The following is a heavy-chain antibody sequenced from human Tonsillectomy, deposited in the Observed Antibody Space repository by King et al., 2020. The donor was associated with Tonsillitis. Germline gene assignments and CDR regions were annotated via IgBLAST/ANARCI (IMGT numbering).Heavy chain of an antibody. CDR2: ITSSGSKI. CDR1: GFTFSSYE. D-gene: IGHD3-22*01. V-gene: IGHV3-48*03. J-gene: IGHJ6*02. CDR3: ARENSSSGFYYYGMDV. Sequence: VQLVESGGGLVQPGVSLKLSCAASGFTFSSYEMNWVRQAPGKGLEWVSYITSSGSKIYYADSVKGRFTISRDNAKNTLSLQMNSLRAEDTAVYYCARENSSSGFYYYGMDVWGQETTVTVSS.